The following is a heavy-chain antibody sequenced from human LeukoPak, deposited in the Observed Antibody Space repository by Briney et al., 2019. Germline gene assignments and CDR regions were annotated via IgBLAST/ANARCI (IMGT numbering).Heavy chain of an antibody. CDR3: AKPNSSGWYFDY. D-gene: IGHD6-19*01. Sequence: GGSLRLSCAVSGFTFSTYNLTWVRQPPGKGLEWVSSFNPTNTNIYYADSLKGRFTISRDNAKNTLYLQMNSLRAEDTAVYYCAKPNSSGWYFDYWGQGTLVTVSS. CDR1: GFTFSTYN. V-gene: IGHV3-21*04. J-gene: IGHJ4*02. CDR2: FNPTNTNI.